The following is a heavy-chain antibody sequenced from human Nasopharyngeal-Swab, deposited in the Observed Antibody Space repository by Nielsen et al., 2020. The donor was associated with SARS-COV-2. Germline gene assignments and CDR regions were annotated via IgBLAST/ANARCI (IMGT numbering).Heavy chain of an antibody. V-gene: IGHV4-39*01. D-gene: IGHD6-13*01. CDR2: VYYSGSA. J-gene: IGHJ6*03. CDR3: ARHLRGGLAAGTFYYMDV. CDR1: GGSISISTYY. Sequence: SETLSLTCTVSGGSISISTYYWGWIRQPPGTGLEWIGNVYYSGSASYNPSLKSRVTISIDTSKNQFSLTLNSVTAADTAIYYCARHLRGGLAAGTFYYMDVWGKGTTVTVSS.